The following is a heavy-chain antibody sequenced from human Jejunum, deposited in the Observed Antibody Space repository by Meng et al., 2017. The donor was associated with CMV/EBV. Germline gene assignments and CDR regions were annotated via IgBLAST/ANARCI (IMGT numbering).Heavy chain of an antibody. J-gene: IGHJ4*02. Sequence: WVRQAPGQGLEWMGWINPNSGGTSYAQNFQGRVTMTSDTSITTAYMELYRLTSDDTAVYYCARVCDFYDSRGYFYDRSLDKWGQGTLVTVSS. CDR2: INPNSGGT. V-gene: IGHV1-2*02. CDR3: ARVCDFYDSRGYFYDRSLDK. D-gene: IGHD3-22*01.